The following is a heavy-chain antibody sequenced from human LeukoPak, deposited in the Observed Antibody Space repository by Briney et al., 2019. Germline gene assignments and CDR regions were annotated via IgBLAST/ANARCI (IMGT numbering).Heavy chain of an antibody. CDR2: IGPTGTDR. CDR1: GFTFSSRG. J-gene: IGHJ4*02. Sequence: PGGSLRLSCAASGFTFSSRGFNWVRQAPGKGLEWVSSIGPTGTDRYYADSVRGRFTISRDNAKNSMYLQMGSLRDEDTAVYYCATETIGRHYDYWGQGTLLTVSS. CDR3: ATETIGRHYDY. D-gene: IGHD1-14*01. V-gene: IGHV3-21*01.